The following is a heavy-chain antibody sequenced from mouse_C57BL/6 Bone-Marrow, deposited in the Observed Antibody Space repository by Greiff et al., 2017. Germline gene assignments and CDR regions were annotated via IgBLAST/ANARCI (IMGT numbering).Heavy chain of an antibody. Sequence: VQLQQSGTELVKPGASVKLSCKASGYTFTSYWMHWVKQRPGQGLEWIGNINPSNGGPNYNEKFKSKATLTVDKSSSTAYMQLSSLTSEDSAVYYCARGNYYGSSADYWGQGTTLTVSS. D-gene: IGHD1-1*01. J-gene: IGHJ2*01. V-gene: IGHV1-53*01. CDR3: ARGNYYGSSADY. CDR1: GYTFTSYW. CDR2: INPSNGGP.